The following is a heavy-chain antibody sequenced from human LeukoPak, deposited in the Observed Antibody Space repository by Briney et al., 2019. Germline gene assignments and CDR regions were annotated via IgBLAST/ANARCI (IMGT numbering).Heavy chain of an antibody. J-gene: IGHJ3*02. CDR3: ARDLREIFGVANPDAFDI. V-gene: IGHV4-30-2*01. D-gene: IGHD3-3*01. CDR1: GGSISSGGYY. CDR2: IYHSGST. Sequence: PSETLSLTCTVSGGSISSGGYYWSWIRQPPGKDLEWIGYIYHSGSTYYNPSLKSRVTISVDRSKNQFSLKLSSVTAADTAVYYCARDLREIFGVANPDAFDIWGQGTMVTVSS.